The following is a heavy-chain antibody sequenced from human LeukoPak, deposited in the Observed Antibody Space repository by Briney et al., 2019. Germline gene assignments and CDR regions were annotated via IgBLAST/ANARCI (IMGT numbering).Heavy chain of an antibody. CDR2: ISASGVST. CDR3: AKRECLGGSCYAMA. Sequence: TGGSLRLSCTASGFTFSSSPMSWVRQALGKGLEWVSAISASGVSTYYAGSVRGRFTISRDNSKNTLSLQMISLRAEDTAIYYCAKRECLGGSCYAMAWGQGTLVTVSS. D-gene: IGHD2-15*01. J-gene: IGHJ5*02. CDR1: GFTFSSSP. V-gene: IGHV3-23*01.